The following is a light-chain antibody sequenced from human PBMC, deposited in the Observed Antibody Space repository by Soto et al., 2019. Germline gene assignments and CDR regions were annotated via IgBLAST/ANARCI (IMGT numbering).Light chain of an antibody. CDR3: SSYAGSNTVV. J-gene: IGLJ2*01. Sequence: QSVLTQPPSASGSPGQSVTISCTGTSSDVGGYNYVSWYQQHPGKAPKLMIYEVNKRPSGVPDRFSGSKSGNTASLTVSGLPAEDEADYYCSSYAGSNTVVFGGGTKLTVL. CDR2: EVN. CDR1: SSDVGGYNY. V-gene: IGLV2-8*01.